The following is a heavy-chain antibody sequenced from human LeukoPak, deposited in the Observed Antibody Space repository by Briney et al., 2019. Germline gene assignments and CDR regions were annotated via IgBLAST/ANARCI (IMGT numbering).Heavy chain of an antibody. CDR3: ARWYSSSSEGWDYFDY. Sequence: SQTLSLTCAISGDSVSSNSAAWNWIRQSPSIGLEWLGRTYYRSKWYNDYAVSVKSRITINPDTSKNQFSLQLNSVTPEDTAVYYCARWYSSSSEGWDYFDYWGQGTLVTVSS. V-gene: IGHV6-1*01. CDR2: TYYRSKWYN. CDR1: GDSVSSNSAA. D-gene: IGHD6-6*01. J-gene: IGHJ4*02.